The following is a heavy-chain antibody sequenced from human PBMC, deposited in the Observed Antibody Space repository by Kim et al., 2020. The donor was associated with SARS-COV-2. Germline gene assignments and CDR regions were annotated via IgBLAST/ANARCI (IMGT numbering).Heavy chain of an antibody. Sequence: SETLSLTCTVSGGSISSSSYYWGWIRQPPGKGLEWIGSIYYSGSTYYNPSLKSRVTISVDTSKNQFSLKLSSVTAADTAVYYCARHSPITMVRPQVGWFDPWGQGTLVTVSS. CDR1: GGSISSSSYY. CDR2: IYYSGST. D-gene: IGHD3-10*01. V-gene: IGHV4-39*01. J-gene: IGHJ5*02. CDR3: ARHSPITMVRPQVGWFDP.